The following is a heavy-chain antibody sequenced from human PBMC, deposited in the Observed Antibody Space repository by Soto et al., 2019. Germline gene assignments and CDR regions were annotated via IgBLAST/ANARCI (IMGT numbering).Heavy chain of an antibody. V-gene: IGHV4-34*01. CDR2: INHSGST. Sequence: ASETLSLTCAVYGGSFSGYYWSWIRQPPGKGLEWIGEINHSGSTNYNPSLKSRVTISVDTSKNQFSLKLSSVTAADTAVYYCARGPSIAALWFDPWGQGTLVTVSS. CDR3: ARGPSIAALWFDP. D-gene: IGHD6-6*01. CDR1: GGSFSGYY. J-gene: IGHJ5*02.